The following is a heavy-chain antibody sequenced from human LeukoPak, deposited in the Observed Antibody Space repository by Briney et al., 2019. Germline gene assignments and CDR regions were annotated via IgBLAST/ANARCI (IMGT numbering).Heavy chain of an antibody. V-gene: IGHV3-73*01. CDR1: GFTFSGSA. D-gene: IGHD2-15*01. CDR3: ARTDCSGGSCYFDY. CDR2: IRSKANSYAT. J-gene: IGHJ4*02. Sequence: PGGSLRLSCAASGFTFSGSAMHWVRQASGKGLEWVGRIRSKANSYATAYAASVKGRFTISRDDSKNTAYLQMNSLKTEDTAVYYCARTDCSGGSCYFDYWGQGTLVTVSS.